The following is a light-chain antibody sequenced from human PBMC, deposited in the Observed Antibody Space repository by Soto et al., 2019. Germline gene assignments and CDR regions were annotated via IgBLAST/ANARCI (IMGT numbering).Light chain of an antibody. CDR3: QQFNNYPLT. CDR2: DAS. CDR1: QGISSA. J-gene: IGKJ4*01. Sequence: AIQLTQSPSSLSASVGDRVTITCRASQGISSALAWYQQKPGKAPKLLIYDASSLESGVPSRFSGSGSGTDFTLTISSLQPEGFATYYCQQFNNYPLTVGGGTKVDI. V-gene: IGKV1D-13*01.